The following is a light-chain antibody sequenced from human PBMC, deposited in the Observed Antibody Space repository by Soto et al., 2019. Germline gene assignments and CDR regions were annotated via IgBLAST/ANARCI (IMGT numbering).Light chain of an antibody. J-gene: IGKJ4*01. CDR1: QSISSW. CDR3: QHRANWPLT. CDR2: DAS. V-gene: IGKV1-5*01. Sequence: DIQMTQSPSTLSASVGDRATITCRASQSISSWLAWYQQKPGKAPKLLIFDASSLESEVPSRFSGSVSGTEFTLTISSLEPEDFALYYCQHRANWPLTFGGGTKVDIK.